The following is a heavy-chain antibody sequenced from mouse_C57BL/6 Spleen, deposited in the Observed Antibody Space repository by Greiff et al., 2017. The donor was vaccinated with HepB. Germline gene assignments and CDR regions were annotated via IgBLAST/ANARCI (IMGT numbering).Heavy chain of an antibody. CDR3: HYYGSSYYLDY. J-gene: IGHJ2*01. Sequence: EVQGVESGAELVKPGASVKLSCTASGFNIKDYYMHWVKQRTEQGLEWIGRIDPEDGETKYAPKFQGKATITADTSSNTADLQLSSLTSEDTAVYYCHYYGSSYYLDYWGQGTTLTVSS. CDR1: GFNIKDYY. V-gene: IGHV14-2*01. CDR2: IDPEDGET. D-gene: IGHD1-1*01.